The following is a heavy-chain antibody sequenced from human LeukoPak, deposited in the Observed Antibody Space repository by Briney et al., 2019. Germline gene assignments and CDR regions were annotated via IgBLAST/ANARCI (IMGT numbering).Heavy chain of an antibody. V-gene: IGHV4-59*01. CDR2: IYYSGNT. Sequence: SETLSLTCTVSGGSISSYYWSRIRQPPGKGLEWIGYIYYSGNTNYNPSLKSRVTISVDTSKNLFSLKLNSVNTADTAVYYCARFPQGGFNYFDYWGQGALVTVSS. J-gene: IGHJ4*02. CDR1: GGSISSYY. D-gene: IGHD5-24*01. CDR3: ARFPQGGFNYFDY.